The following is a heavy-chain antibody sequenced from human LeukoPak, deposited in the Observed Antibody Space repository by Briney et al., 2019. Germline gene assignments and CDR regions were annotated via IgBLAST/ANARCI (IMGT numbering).Heavy chain of an antibody. V-gene: IGHV4-30-4*08. D-gene: IGHD4-23*01. J-gene: IGHJ3*02. CDR1: GGSISSGGYY. Sequence: PSQTLSLTCTVSGGSISSGGYYWSWIRQHPGKGLEWIGYIYYSGSTYYNPSLKSRVTISVDTSKNQFSLKLSSVTAADTAVYYCARDPTFVGYGGNFSHDAFDIWGQGTMVTVSS. CDR2: IYYSGST. CDR3: ARDPTFVGYGGNFSHDAFDI.